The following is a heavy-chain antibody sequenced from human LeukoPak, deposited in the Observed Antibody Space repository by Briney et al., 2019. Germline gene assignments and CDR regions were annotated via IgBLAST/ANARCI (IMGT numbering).Heavy chain of an antibody. CDR3: AELGITMIGGV. CDR1: GFTFSSYE. CDR2: ISSSGSTI. D-gene: IGHD3-10*02. V-gene: IGHV3-48*03. Sequence: GGSLRLSCAASGFTFSSYEMNWVRQAPGKGLEWVSYISSSGSTIYYADSVRGRFTISRDNAKNSLYLQMNSLRAEDTAVYYCAELGITMIGGVRGKGTTVTISS. J-gene: IGHJ6*04.